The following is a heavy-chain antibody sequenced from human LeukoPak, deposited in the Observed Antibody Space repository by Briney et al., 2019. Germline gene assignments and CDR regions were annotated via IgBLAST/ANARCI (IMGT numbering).Heavy chain of an antibody. J-gene: IGHJ3*02. CDR3: ARGQLRFLEWLSSTDAFDI. CDR1: GYTFTRYD. V-gene: IGHV1-8*03. D-gene: IGHD3-3*01. CDR2: MNPNSGNT. Sequence: ASVKVSCKASGYTFTRYDINWVRQATGQGLEWMGWMNPNSGNTGYAQKFQGRVTITRNTSISTAYMELSSLRSEDTAVYYCARGQLRFLEWLSSTDAFDIWGQGTMVTVYS.